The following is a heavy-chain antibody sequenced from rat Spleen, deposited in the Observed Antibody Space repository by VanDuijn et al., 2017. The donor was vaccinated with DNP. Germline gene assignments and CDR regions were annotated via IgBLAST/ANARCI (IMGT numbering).Heavy chain of an antibody. J-gene: IGHJ3*01. V-gene: IGHV1-43*01. CDR2: INMGSGGT. CDR3: ARSKNTTWIAY. Sequence: QVQLRQSGAEPAKPGSSVKISCRASGYTFTTYYIGWIKQTTRQGLEYIGYINMGSGGTNYNEKFKGKATLTVGKSSSTAFMQPSSLTPDDSAVYYCARSKNTTWIAYWGQGTLVTVSS. CDR1: GYTFTTYY. D-gene: IGHD4-2*01.